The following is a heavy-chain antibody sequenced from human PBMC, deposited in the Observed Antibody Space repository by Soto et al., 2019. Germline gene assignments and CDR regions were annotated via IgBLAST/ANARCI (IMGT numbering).Heavy chain of an antibody. Sequence: GGSLRLSCAASGFTFSSYWMSWVRQAPGKGLEWVANIKQDGSEKYYVDSVKGRFTISRDNAKNSLYLQMNSLRAEDTAVYYCARALLSSRYCSGGSCYQSTHYMDVWGKGTTVTVSS. CDR2: IKQDGSEK. CDR3: ARALLSSRYCSGGSCYQSTHYMDV. V-gene: IGHV3-7*01. CDR1: GFTFSSYW. J-gene: IGHJ6*03. D-gene: IGHD2-15*01.